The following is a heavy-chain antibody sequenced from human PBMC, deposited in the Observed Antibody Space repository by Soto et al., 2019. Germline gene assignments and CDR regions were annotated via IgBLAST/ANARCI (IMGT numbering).Heavy chain of an antibody. CDR1: GRSITRNSYF. J-gene: IGHJ4*02. D-gene: IGHD2-21*01. Sequence: QLQLQESGPGLVKPSETLSLTCSGSGRSITRNSYFWGWVRQPPGKGLEWLGSISDSGSGYYKPALKGRGAMSVDTSRNQFSLNLNSVTAADTAIYYCARPRAYCGVRSCYPVDFDYWGQGTLVTVSS. V-gene: IGHV4-39*01. CDR3: ARPRAYCGVRSCYPVDFDY. CDR2: ISDSGSG.